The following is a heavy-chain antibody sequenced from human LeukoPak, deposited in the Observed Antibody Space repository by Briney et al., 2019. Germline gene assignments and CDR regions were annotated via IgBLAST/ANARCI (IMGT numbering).Heavy chain of an antibody. CDR1: GASINSYH. CDR3: ARGDGYSPGFDT. CDR2: SSYTGSP. D-gene: IGHD5-24*01. Sequence: WETLSLTCTVSGASINSYHWSWIPQPPGKALEWIGYSSYTGSPKYTPSLKSRVIMSKDTSKHQISLKLSAVTAADTAVYYCARGDGYSPGFDTWGQGTLVTVSP. V-gene: IGHV4-59*01. J-gene: IGHJ5*02.